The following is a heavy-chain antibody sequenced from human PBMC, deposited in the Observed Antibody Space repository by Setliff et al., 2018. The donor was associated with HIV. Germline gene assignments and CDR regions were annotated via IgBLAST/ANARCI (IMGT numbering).Heavy chain of an antibody. CDR2: ILDDGSDK. Sequence: HPGGSLRLSCVASGFTFSRYSMYWVRQTPGKGLEWVAVILDDGSDKYYADSVKGRFTFSRDNSKNTLYLQMDSRRADDTAVYYCARICLRCKDLVYSYMDVWGNGTTVTVSS. V-gene: IGHV3-30*04. J-gene: IGHJ6*03. CDR1: GFTFSRYS. CDR3: ARICLRCKDLVYSYMDV. D-gene: IGHD4-17*01.